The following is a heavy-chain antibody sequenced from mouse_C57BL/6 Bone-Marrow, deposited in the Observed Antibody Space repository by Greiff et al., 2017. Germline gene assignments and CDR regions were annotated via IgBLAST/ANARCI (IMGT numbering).Heavy chain of an antibody. J-gene: IGHJ4*01. D-gene: IGHD1-1*01. Sequence: QVQLQQSGAELVRPGASVTLSCKASGYTFTDYEMHWVKQTPVHGLEWIGAIDPETGGTAYNQKFKGKAILTADKSSSTAYMALRSLTSEDSAVYYCTSVVGWDVYPNYAMDYWGQGTSVTVSS. CDR3: TSVVGWDVYPNYAMDY. CDR2: IDPETGGT. V-gene: IGHV1-15*01. CDR1: GYTFTDYE.